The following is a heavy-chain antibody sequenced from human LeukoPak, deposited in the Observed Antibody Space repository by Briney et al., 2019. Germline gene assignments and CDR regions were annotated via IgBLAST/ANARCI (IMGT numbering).Heavy chain of an antibody. Sequence: PSETLSLTCTVSGGSISSYYWSWIRQPPGKGLEWIGYIYYSGSTNYNPSLKSRVTISVDTSKNQFSLKLSSVTAADTAVYYCARVSGYYDYVWGRRDAFDIWGQGTMVTVSS. D-gene: IGHD3-16*01. J-gene: IGHJ3*02. CDR1: GGSISSYY. CDR2: IYYSGST. V-gene: IGHV4-59*01. CDR3: ARVSGYYDYVWGRRDAFDI.